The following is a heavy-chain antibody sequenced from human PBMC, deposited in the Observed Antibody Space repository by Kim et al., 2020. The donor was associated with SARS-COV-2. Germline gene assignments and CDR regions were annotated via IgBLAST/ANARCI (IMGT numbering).Heavy chain of an antibody. J-gene: IGHJ6*02. CDR2: IYYSGST. V-gene: IGHV4-59*08. CDR1: GGSISSYY. D-gene: IGHD3-10*01. Sequence: SETLSLTCTVSGGSISSYYWSWIRQPPGKGLEWIGYIYYSGSTNYNPSLKSRVTISVDTSKNQFSLKLSSVTAADTAVYYCARLRGYYGSGSYYDYYYGMDVWGQGTTVTVSS. CDR3: ARLRGYYGSGSYYDYYYGMDV.